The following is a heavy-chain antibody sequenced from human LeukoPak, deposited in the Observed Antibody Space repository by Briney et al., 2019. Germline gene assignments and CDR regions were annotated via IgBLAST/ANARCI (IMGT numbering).Heavy chain of an antibody. J-gene: IGHJ6*04. CDR2: ISAYNGNT. D-gene: IGHD2-2*01. V-gene: IGHV1-18*04. Sequence: ASVKVSCKASGYTFTSYGISWVRQAPGQGLEWMGWISAYNGNTNYAQKLQGRVTMTTDTSTSTAYMELRSLRSDDTAVYYRARDPGEGTCSSTSCYGDWYYYYGMDVWGKGTTVTVSS. CDR3: ARDPGEGTCSSTSCYGDWYYYYGMDV. CDR1: GYTFTSYG.